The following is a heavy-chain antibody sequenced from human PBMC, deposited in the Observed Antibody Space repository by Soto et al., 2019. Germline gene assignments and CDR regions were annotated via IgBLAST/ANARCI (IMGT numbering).Heavy chain of an antibody. CDR2: ISYDGSNK. CDR1: GFTFSSYA. V-gene: IGHV3-30-3*01. Sequence: QVQLVESGGGVVQPGRSLRLSCAASGFTFSSYAMHWVRQAPGKGLEWVAVISYDGSNKYYADSVKGRFTISRDNSKNTLYLQMNSLRAEDTAVYYCARDGCTNGVCYWVYYYYGMDVWGQGTTVTVSS. J-gene: IGHJ6*02. D-gene: IGHD2-8*01. CDR3: ARDGCTNGVCYWVYYYYGMDV.